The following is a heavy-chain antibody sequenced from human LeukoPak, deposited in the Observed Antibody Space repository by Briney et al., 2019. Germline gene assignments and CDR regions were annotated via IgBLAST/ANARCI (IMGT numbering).Heavy chain of an antibody. CDR2: IIPIFGTA. Sequence: GASVKVSCKASGGTFSSYAISWVRQAPGQGLEWMGGIIPIFGTANYAQKFQGRVTITADESTSTAYVELSSLRSEDTAVYYCARQFARIAARPMEFDYWGQGTLVTVSS. V-gene: IGHV1-69*13. D-gene: IGHD6-6*01. CDR3: ARQFARIAARPMEFDY. CDR1: GGTFSSYA. J-gene: IGHJ4*02.